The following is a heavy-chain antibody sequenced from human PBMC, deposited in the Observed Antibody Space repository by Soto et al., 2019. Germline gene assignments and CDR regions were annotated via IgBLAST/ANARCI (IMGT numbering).Heavy chain of an antibody. J-gene: IGHJ4*02. Sequence: GGSLRLSCAASGFTFSSYEMNWVRQAPGKGLEWVSYISSSGSTIYYADSVKGRFTISRDNAKNSLYLQMNSLRAEVTAVYYCARTGGSYYNQYFDYWGQGTLVTVSS. CDR3: ARTGGSYYNQYFDY. CDR1: GFTFSSYE. CDR2: ISSSGSTI. D-gene: IGHD3-10*01. V-gene: IGHV3-48*03.